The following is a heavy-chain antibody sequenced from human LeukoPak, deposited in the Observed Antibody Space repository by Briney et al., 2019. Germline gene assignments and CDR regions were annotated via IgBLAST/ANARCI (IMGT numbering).Heavy chain of an antibody. J-gene: IGHJ4*02. D-gene: IGHD3-10*01. V-gene: IGHV3-48*03. CDR1: GFTFSSFE. Sequence: AGGSLRLSCAASGFTFSSFEMNWVHQAPGKGLEWVSSISGSGGAVYYADSVKGRFTVSRDNAKNSLYLQMITLTAEDTAIYYCTRNGGGLDYWGQGTPVTVSS. CDR2: ISGSGGAV. CDR3: TRNGGGLDY.